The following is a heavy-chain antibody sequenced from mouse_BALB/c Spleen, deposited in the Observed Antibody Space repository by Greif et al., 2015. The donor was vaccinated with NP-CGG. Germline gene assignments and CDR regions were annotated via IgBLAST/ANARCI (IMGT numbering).Heavy chain of an antibody. Sequence: LQQSGSELVRPGASVKLSCKASGYTFTSYWMHWVKQRPGQGLEWIGNIYPGSGSTNYDEKFKSKATLTVDTSSSTAYMRLSSLTSEDSAVYYCTRWDYGDYWGQGTTLTVSS. V-gene: IGHV1S22*01. CDR2: IYPGSGST. CDR1: GYTFTSYW. CDR3: TRWDYGDY. D-gene: IGHD2-4*01. J-gene: IGHJ2*01.